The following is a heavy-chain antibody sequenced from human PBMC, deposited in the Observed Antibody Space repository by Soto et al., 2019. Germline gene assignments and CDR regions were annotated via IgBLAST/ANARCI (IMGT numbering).Heavy chain of an antibody. CDR1: GGSISSSNW. Sequence: TSETLSLTCAVSGGSISSSNWWSWVRQPPGKGLEWIGEIYHSGSTNYNPSLKSRVTISVDKSKNQFSLKLSSVTAADTAVYYCARDSVEVVVVAATRYYGMDVWGQGTTVTVSS. CDR2: IYHSGST. CDR3: ARDSVEVVVVAATRYYGMDV. J-gene: IGHJ6*02. D-gene: IGHD2-15*01. V-gene: IGHV4-4*02.